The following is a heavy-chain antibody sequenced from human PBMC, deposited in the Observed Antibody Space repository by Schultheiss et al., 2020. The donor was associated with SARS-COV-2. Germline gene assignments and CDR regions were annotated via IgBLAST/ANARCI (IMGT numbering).Heavy chain of an antibody. CDR3: AKDGPSRPCDY. CDR1: GFTFSSYD. Sequence: GESLKISCAASGFTFSSYDMHWVRQATGKGLEWVSAIGTAGDTYYPGSVKGRFTISRDNSKSTLYLQMINLSLEDTAIYYCAKDGPSRPCDYWGQGALVTVSS. D-gene: IGHD5/OR15-5a*01. J-gene: IGHJ4*02. CDR2: IGTAGDT. V-gene: IGHV3-13*01.